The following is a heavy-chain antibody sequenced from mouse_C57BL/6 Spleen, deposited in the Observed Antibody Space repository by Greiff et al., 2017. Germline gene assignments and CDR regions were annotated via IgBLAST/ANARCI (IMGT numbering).Heavy chain of an antibody. CDR3: SMDDYVGFDY. CDR2: IYPRSCNT. D-gene: IGHD2-4*01. V-gene: IGHV1-81*01. CDR1: GYTFTSYG. J-gene: IGHJ2*01. Sequence: QVQLQQSGAELARPGASVKLSCKASGYTFTSYGISWVKQRTGQGLEWIGEIYPRSCNTYYNEKFKGKATLTADKSSSTAYMELRSLTSEDSAVYFGSMDDYVGFDYWGKGSTLTVSS.